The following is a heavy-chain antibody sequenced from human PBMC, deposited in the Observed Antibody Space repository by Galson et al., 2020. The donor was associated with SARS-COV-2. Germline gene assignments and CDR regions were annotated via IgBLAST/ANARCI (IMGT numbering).Heavy chain of an antibody. CDR3: ARDLPLRYCGRGTCYPNYYFDL. CDR1: GFTFSDYY. Sequence: TGGSLRLSCAASGFTFSDYYMTWIRQAPGKGLEWLSYISSSGTGIFYADSVKGRFTISRDNAKNSLYLQMNSLRAEDTAVYFCARDLPLRYCGRGTCYPNYYFDLWGRGTLITVSS. D-gene: IGHD2-15*01. V-gene: IGHV3-11*01. J-gene: IGHJ2*01. CDR2: ISSSGTGI.